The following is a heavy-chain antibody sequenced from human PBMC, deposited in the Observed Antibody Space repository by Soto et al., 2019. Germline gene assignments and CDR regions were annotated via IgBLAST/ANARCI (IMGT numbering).Heavy chain of an antibody. CDR2: IIPIFGTA. V-gene: IGHV1-69*01. J-gene: IGHJ5*02. D-gene: IGHD3-22*01. CDR3: ARDFQTLLLQNRWFDP. CDR1: GGTFSSYA. Sequence: QVQLVQSGAEVKKPGSSVKVSCKAPGGTFSSYAISWVRQAPGQGLEWMGGIIPIFGTANYAQKFQGRVTITADESTSTAYMELSSLRSEDTAVYYCARDFQTLLLQNRWFDPWGQGTLVTVSS.